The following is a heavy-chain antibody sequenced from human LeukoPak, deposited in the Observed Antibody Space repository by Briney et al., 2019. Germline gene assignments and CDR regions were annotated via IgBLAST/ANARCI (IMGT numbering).Heavy chain of an antibody. Sequence: SETLSLTCAVSGYYISSGYYWGWIRQPPGKGLEWIGSIYHSGSTYYNPSLKSRVTISVDTSKNQFSLKLSSVTAADTAVYYCASEIEGATSEFDYWGQGTLVTVSS. D-gene: IGHD1-26*01. J-gene: IGHJ4*02. V-gene: IGHV4-38-2*01. CDR3: ASEIEGATSEFDY. CDR1: GYYISSGYY. CDR2: IYHSGST.